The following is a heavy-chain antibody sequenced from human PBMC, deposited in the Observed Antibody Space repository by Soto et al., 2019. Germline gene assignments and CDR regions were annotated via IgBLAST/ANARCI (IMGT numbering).Heavy chain of an antibody. V-gene: IGHV3-23*01. CDR1: GFTFSSYA. J-gene: IGHJ6*02. CDR3: AKELCSSTSCYILYYYGMDV. CDR2: ISGSGGST. Sequence: EVQLLESGGGLVQPGGSLRLSCAASGFTFSSYAMSWVRQAPGKGLEWVSAISGSGGSTYYADSVKGRFTISRDNSKNTLYLQMNSLRAEDTAVYYCAKELCSSTSCYILYYYGMDVWGQGTTVTFSS. D-gene: IGHD2-2*02.